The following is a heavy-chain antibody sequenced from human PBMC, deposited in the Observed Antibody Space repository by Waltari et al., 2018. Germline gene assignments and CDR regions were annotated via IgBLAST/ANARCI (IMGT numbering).Heavy chain of an antibody. CDR3: ARGGSYYDFWSGYYTDYYYYGMDV. CDR1: GYTFTGYY. CDR2: INPNSGGT. D-gene: IGHD3-3*01. Sequence: QVQLVQSGAEVKKPGASVKVSCKASGYTFTGYYMHWVRQAPGPGLEWMGWINPNSGGTNYAQKFQGWVTMTRDTSISTAYMELSRLRSDDTAVYYCARGGSYYDFWSGYYTDYYYYGMDVWGQGTTVTVSS. J-gene: IGHJ6*02. V-gene: IGHV1-2*04.